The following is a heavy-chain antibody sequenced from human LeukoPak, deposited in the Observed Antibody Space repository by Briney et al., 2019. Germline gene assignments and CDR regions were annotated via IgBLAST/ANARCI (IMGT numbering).Heavy chain of an antibody. J-gene: IGHJ4*02. V-gene: IGHV2-5*01. D-gene: IGHD3-22*01. CDR3: AHSYYDSSGYPLTQFRWDY. Sequence: SGPTLVKPTQTLTLTCTFSGFSLSTSGVGVGWIRQPPGKALEWLALIYWNDDKRYSPSLKSRLTITKDTSKNQVVLTMTNMDPVDTATYYCAHSYYDSSGYPLTQFRWDYWGQGTLVTVSS. CDR1: GFSLSTSGVG. CDR2: IYWNDDK.